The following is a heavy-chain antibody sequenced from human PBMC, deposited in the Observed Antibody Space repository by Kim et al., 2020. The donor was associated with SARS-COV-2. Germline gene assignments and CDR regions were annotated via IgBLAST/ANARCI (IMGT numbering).Heavy chain of an antibody. Sequence: ASVKVSCKASGYTFTSYYMHWVRQAPGQGLEWMGIINPSGGSTSYAQKFQGRVTMTRDTSTSTVYMELSSLRSEDTAVYYCARDDGLRLLWFGEPTLGYWGQGTLVTVSS. J-gene: IGHJ4*02. CDR2: INPSGGST. D-gene: IGHD3-10*01. CDR1: GYTFTSYY. V-gene: IGHV1-46*01. CDR3: ARDDGLRLLWFGEPTLGY.